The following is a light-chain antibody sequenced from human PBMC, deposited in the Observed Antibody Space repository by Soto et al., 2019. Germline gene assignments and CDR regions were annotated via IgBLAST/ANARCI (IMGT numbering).Light chain of an antibody. CDR3: QSYDSGFSGLV. CDR2: EGS. CDR1: SSDVGSYNL. Sequence: QSVLTQPASVSGSPGQSITISCTGTSSDVGSYNLVSWYQQHPGKAPKLMIYEGSKRPSGVSNRFSGSKSGNTASLTISGLQAEDEADYFCQSYDSGFSGLVFGGGTKLTVL. J-gene: IGLJ3*02. V-gene: IGLV2-23*01.